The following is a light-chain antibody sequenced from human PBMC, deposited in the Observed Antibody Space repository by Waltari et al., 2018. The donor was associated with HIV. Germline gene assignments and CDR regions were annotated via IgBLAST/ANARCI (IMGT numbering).Light chain of an antibody. V-gene: IGKV2-30*02. J-gene: IGKJ2*01. Sequence: DIVMTQSPLSLPVTLGQPAAISCRSSESLVHSDGYTFFNWYHQSPGQPPRRLIYKVFLRDAGVPDRISGGGSATEFTRKISRVEAEDVGIYYCMQGSHGPYTFGQGTKLEI. CDR1: ESLVHSDGYTF. CDR3: MQGSHGPYT. CDR2: KVF.